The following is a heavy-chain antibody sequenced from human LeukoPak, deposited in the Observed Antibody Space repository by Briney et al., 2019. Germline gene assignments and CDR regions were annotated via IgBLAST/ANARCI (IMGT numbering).Heavy chain of an antibody. D-gene: IGHD4-17*01. CDR1: GYTFTSYG. CDR2: ISAYNGNT. J-gene: IGHJ6*03. Sequence: GASVKLSCKASGYTFTSYGISWVRQAPGQGLEWMGWISAYNGNTNYAQKLQGRVTMTTDTSKSTAYMELRSLRSDDTAVYYCARGATGDYEGYYYYMDVWGKGTTVTVSS. CDR3: ARGATGDYEGYYYYMDV. V-gene: IGHV1-18*01.